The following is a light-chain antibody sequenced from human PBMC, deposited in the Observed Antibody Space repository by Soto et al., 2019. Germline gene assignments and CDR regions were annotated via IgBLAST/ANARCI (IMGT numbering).Light chain of an antibody. CDR2: DAS. CDR1: QSVSSY. Sequence: EIVLTQSPATLSSSPGERATLSCRASQSVSSYLAWYQQKPGQAPRLLIYDASNRATGIPARFSGSGSGTDFTLTISSLEPEDFAVYYCQQRRNWPLTFGGGTKLEIK. J-gene: IGKJ4*01. CDR3: QQRRNWPLT. V-gene: IGKV3-11*01.